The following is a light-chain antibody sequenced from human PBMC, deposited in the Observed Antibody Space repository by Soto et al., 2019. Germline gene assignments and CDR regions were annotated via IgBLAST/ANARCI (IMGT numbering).Light chain of an antibody. V-gene: IGKV1-39*01. Sequence: DIPMTQSPSALSASVEDRVTITCRASQSISSYLNWYQQKPGKAPKLLIYAASSLQSGIPSRFSGGGSGTDFTLTISSLQPEDYATYYCQQSYSTLYPFGQGTKLEIK. CDR3: QQSYSTLYP. CDR2: AAS. J-gene: IGKJ2*01. CDR1: QSISSY.